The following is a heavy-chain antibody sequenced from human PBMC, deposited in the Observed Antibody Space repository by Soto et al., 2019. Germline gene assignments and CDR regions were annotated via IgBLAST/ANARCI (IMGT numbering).Heavy chain of an antibody. CDR2: ISYDGSNK. CDR3: ATLDYGDYRAPY. D-gene: IGHD4-17*01. J-gene: IGHJ4*02. V-gene: IGHV3-30-3*01. CDR1: GFTFSSYA. Sequence: QVQLVESGGGVVQPGRSLRLSCAASGFTFSSYAMHWVRQAPGKGLEWVAVISYDGSNKYYADSVKGRFTISRDNSKNTLYLQMTSLSAEDTAVYFSATLDYGDYRAPYWGPGTLVTVSS.